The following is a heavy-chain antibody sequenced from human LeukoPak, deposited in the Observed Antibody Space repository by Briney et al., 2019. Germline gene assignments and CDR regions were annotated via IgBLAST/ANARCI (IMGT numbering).Heavy chain of an antibody. J-gene: IGHJ1*01. CDR2: FDPEDGET. D-gene: IGHD2-15*01. Sequence: ASVKVSCKVSGDTLTELSMHWVRQAPGKGLEWMGGFDPEDGETIYAQKFQGRVTMTEDTSTDTAYMELSSLRSEDTAVYYCATGPPGYCSGGSCYISAEYFQHWGQGTLVTVSS. CDR3: ATGPPGYCSGGSCYISAEYFQH. V-gene: IGHV1-24*01. CDR1: GDTLTELS.